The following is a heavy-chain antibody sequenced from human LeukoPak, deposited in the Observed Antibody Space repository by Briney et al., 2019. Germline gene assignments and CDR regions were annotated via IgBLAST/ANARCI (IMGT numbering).Heavy chain of an antibody. D-gene: IGHD6-13*01. V-gene: IGHV4-30-2*01. CDR2: IYHSGST. CDR1: GGSISSGGYS. Sequence: SETLSLTCAVSGGSISSGGYSWSWIRQPPGKGLEWIGYIYHSGSTYYNPSLKSRVTISVDTSKNQFSLKLSSVTAADTAVYYCARTIAAAGTDRETNWFDPWGQGTLVTVSS. J-gene: IGHJ5*02. CDR3: ARTIAAAGTDRETNWFDP.